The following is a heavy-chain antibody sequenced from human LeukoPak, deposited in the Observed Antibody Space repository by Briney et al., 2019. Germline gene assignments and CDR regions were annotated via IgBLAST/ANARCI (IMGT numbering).Heavy chain of an antibody. CDR3: ARDLEQIWFWALLNYFDS. CDR1: GFTFSSDS. J-gene: IGHJ4*02. D-gene: IGHD3-10*01. CDR2: ISSSSSYI. Sequence: GGSLRLSCAVSGFTFSSDSMTWVRQAPGKGLEWVSSISSSSSYIYYAVSVTGRFTISRDNAKNSLYLQMNSLRAEDTAVYYCARDLEQIWFWALLNYFDSWGQGTLVTVSS. V-gene: IGHV3-21*01.